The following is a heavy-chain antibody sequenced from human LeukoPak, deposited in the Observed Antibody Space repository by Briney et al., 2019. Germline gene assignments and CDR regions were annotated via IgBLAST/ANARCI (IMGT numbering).Heavy chain of an antibody. Sequence: GGSLRLSCTASGFTFGDYAMSWVRQAPGEGLEWVGFIRSKAYGGTTEYAASVKGRFTISRDDSKSIAYLQMNSLKTEDTAVYYCGVAATGRGADYWGQGTLVTGSS. CDR2: IRSKAYGGTT. CDR1: GFTFGDYA. D-gene: IGHD2-15*01. V-gene: IGHV3-49*04. J-gene: IGHJ4*02. CDR3: GVAATGRGADY.